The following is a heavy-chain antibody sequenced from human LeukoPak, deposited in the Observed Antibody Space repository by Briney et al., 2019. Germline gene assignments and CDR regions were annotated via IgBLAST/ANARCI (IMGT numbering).Heavy chain of an antibody. CDR2: IFVGSGNT. V-gene: IGHV1-58*02. J-gene: IGHJ4*02. D-gene: IGHD7-27*01. Sequence: ASVKVSCKASGFTFTSSAMQLVRQARGQRLEWIGWIFVGSGNTNYAQKFQERVTITRDMSTSTAYMELSSLRSEDTAVYYCAAETGDRLRVDYWGQGTLVTVSS. CDR3: AAETGDRLRVDY. CDR1: GFTFTSSA.